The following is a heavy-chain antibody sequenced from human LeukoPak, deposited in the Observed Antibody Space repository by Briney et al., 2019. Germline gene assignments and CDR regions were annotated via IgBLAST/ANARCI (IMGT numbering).Heavy chain of an antibody. J-gene: IGHJ6*03. CDR3: AKEGGVYSTPYYMDV. V-gene: IGHV3-30*04. CDR1: GFTFSSYA. D-gene: IGHD1-26*01. Sequence: GRSLRLSCAASGFTFSSYAMHWVRQAPGKGLEWVAVISYDGSNKYYADSVKGRFTISRDNAKKSLYLQMNSLRAEDTAVYYCAKEGGVYSTPYYMDVWGKGTTVTVSS. CDR2: ISYDGSNK.